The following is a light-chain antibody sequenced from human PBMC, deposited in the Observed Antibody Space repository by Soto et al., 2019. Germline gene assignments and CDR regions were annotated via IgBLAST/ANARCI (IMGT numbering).Light chain of an antibody. CDR2: EVS. V-gene: IGLV2-14*01. J-gene: IGLJ1*01. Sequence: QSALAQPASVSGYPGQSITISCTGTSSDVGGYNYVSWYQQHPGKAPKLMIYEVSNRPSGVSNRFSGSKSGNTASLTSSGLEAEDEADYYCSSYTTSNPYVFGTGTKVTV. CDR1: SSDVGGYNY. CDR3: SSYTTSNPYV.